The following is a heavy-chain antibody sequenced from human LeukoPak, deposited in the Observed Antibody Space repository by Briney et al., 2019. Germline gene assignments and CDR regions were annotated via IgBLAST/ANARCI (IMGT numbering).Heavy chain of an antibody. CDR1: GYTFTSYG. J-gene: IGHJ4*02. Sequence: ASVKVSCKASGYTFTSYGISWVRQAPGQGLEWMGWISAYNGNTNYAQKLQGRVTMTRDTSTSTVYMELSSLRSEDTAVYYCAREPSGHFDYWGQGTLVTVSS. CDR2: ISAYNGNT. CDR3: AREPSGHFDY. D-gene: IGHD3-3*01. V-gene: IGHV1-18*01.